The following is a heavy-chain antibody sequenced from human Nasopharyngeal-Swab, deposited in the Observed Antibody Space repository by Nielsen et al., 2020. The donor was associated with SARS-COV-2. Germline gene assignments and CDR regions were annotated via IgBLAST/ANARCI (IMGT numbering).Heavy chain of an antibody. CDR2: INPSGGST. V-gene: IGHV1-46*01. Sequence: ASVKVSCKASGYTFTSYYMHWVRQAPGQGLEWMGIINPSGGSTSYAQKFQGRVTMTRDTSTSTVYMELSSLRSEDTAVYYCASFYSGYDDAFDIWGQGTMGTVSS. CDR1: GYTFTSYY. J-gene: IGHJ3*02. CDR3: ASFYSGYDDAFDI. D-gene: IGHD5-12*01.